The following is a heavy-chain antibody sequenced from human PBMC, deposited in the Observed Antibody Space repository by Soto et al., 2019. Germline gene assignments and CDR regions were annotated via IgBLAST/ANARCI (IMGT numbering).Heavy chain of an antibody. V-gene: IGHV4-59*01. J-gene: IGHJ4*02. CDR2: IYSSGYT. Sequence: SELLSLTYTVAGDTIIDYCWSWIRQPPGKGLEWIGYIYSSGYTNYNPSLKNRGTISVDTPKKQFFLNLRSVTAADTAVYYCARGGGYNFGIDYWGRGILVTVSS. D-gene: IGHD5-12*01. CDR3: ARGGGYNFGIDY. CDR1: GDTIIDYC.